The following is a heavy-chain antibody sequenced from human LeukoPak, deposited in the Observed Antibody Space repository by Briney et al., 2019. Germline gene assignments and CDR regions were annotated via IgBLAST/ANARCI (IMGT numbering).Heavy chain of an antibody. CDR3: AKSQDDFWSGYPLFLDY. CDR1: GFTFSSYA. J-gene: IGHJ4*02. V-gene: IGHV3-23*01. D-gene: IGHD3-3*01. Sequence: PGGSLRLSCAASGFTFSSYAVSWVRQAPGKGLEWVSAISGSGGSTYYADSVKGRFTISRDNSKNTLYLQMNSLRAKDTAVYYCAKSQDDFWSGYPLFLDYWGQGTLVTVSS. CDR2: ISGSGGST.